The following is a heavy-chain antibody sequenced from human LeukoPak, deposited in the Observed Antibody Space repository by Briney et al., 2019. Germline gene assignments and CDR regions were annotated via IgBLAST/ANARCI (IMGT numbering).Heavy chain of an antibody. CDR1: GFTFDDYG. Sequence: GGSLRLSCAASGFTFDDYGMSWIRQAPGKGLEWVSGINWNGGSTGYADSVKGRFTISRDNAKNSLYLQMNSLRAEDTALYYCARDRAVAGWGGGAFDIWGQGTMVTVSS. V-gene: IGHV3-20*04. CDR2: INWNGGST. CDR3: ARDRAVAGWGGGAFDI. J-gene: IGHJ3*02. D-gene: IGHD6-19*01.